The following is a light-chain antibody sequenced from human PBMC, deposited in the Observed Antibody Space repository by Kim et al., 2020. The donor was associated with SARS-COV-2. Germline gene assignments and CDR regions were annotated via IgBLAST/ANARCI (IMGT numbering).Light chain of an antibody. CDR1: QSVLYTSNNKNY. CDR3: QQYFSIST. Sequence: DIVMTQSPDSLAVSLGERVTINCKSSQSVLYTSNNKNYLAWYQKKPGQPPKLLIYWASTRESGVPDRFSGSGSGTDFTLTINTLQAEDVAVYYCQQYFSISTFGQGTRLEIK. CDR2: WAS. J-gene: IGKJ5*01. V-gene: IGKV4-1*01.